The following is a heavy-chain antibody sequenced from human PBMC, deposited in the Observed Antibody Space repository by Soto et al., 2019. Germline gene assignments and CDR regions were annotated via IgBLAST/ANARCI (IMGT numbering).Heavy chain of an antibody. CDR3: ARDFGGYSDHFDY. V-gene: IGHV3-48*01. CDR1: GFTFRTYS. D-gene: IGHD6-25*01. Sequence: DVQLVESGGALVQPGGSLRLSCAASGFTFRTYSMTWVRQAPGKGLEWISYINGRSGNIYYADSVRGGFTISRDNAKNAVYLHMNSVRAEDTAVYYCARDFGGYSDHFDYWGQGTLVTGSS. J-gene: IGHJ4*02. CDR2: INGRSGNI.